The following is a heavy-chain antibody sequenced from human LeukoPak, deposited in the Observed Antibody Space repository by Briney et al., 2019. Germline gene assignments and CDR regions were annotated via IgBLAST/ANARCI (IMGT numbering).Heavy chain of an antibody. J-gene: IGHJ5*02. D-gene: IGHD6-13*01. CDR1: GGSISSGGYS. CDR2: IYHSGST. CDR3: ARGIAAANWFDP. V-gene: IGHV4-30-2*01. Sequence: SETLSLTCAVSGGSISSGGYSWSWIRQPPGKGLEWIGYIYHSGSTYYNPSLKSRVTISVDRSKNQFSLKLSSVTAADTAVYYCARGIAAANWFDPWGQGTLVTVSS.